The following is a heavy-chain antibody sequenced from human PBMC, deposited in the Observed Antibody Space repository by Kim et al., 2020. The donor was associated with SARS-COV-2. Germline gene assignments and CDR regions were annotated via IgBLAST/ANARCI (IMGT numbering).Heavy chain of an antibody. CDR2: ISYDGSNK. J-gene: IGHJ4*02. CDR3: ARDGYFDY. Sequence: GGSLRLSCAASGVTFSSYAMHWVRQAPGKGLEWVAVISYDGSNKYYADSVKGRFTISRDNSKNTLYLQMNSLRAEDTAVYYCARDGYFDYWGQGTLGTVSS. V-gene: IGHV3-30*04. CDR1: GVTFSSYA.